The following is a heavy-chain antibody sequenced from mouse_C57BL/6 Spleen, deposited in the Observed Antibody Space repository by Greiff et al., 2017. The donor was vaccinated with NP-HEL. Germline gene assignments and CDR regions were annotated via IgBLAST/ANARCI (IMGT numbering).Heavy chain of an antibody. CDR1: GYTFTDYY. J-gene: IGHJ4*01. Sequence: EVQLQQPGPELVKPGASVKISCKASGYTFTDYYMDWVQQSPGKSLAWIGDINPNNGGTIYNQQFKVKATLTVDKSSSTAYMELRSLTSEDTAVYYCARLYYYGSSYNAMDYWGQGTSVTVSS. CDR2: INPNNGGT. D-gene: IGHD1-1*01. CDR3: ARLYYYGSSYNAMDY. V-gene: IGHV1-18*01.